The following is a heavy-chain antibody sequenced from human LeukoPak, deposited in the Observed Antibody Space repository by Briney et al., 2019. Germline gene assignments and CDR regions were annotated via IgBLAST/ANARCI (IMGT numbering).Heavy chain of an antibody. J-gene: IGHJ4*02. CDR1: GGSFSGYY. V-gene: IGHV4-34*01. CDR2: INHSGST. CDR3: AREREYYDSSGYYYSRSYFDY. Sequence: SETLSLTCAVYGGSFSGYYWSWIRQPPGKGLEWIGEINHSGSTNYNPSLTSRVTISVDTSKNQFSLKLSSVTAADTAVYYCAREREYYDSSGYYYSRSYFDYWGQGTLVTVSS. D-gene: IGHD3-22*01.